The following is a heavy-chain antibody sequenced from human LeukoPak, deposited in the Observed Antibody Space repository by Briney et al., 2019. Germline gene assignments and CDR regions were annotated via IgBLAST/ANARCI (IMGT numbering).Heavy chain of an antibody. CDR2: IYYSGST. D-gene: IGHD3-10*01. V-gene: IGHV4-59*08. CDR3: ARHNARLRGWIGEVDF. CDR1: GGSINNYY. J-gene: IGHJ4*02. Sequence: PSETLSLTCSVSGGSINNYYWSWFRRPPGKGLEWIAYIYYSGSTNYNPSFKSRVTISVDTSRSQFSLMLSSVIAADTAVYYCARHNARLRGWIGEVDFWGQGALVTVSS.